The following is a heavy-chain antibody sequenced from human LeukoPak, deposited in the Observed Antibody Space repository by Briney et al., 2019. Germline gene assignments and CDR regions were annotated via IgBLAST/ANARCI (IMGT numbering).Heavy chain of an antibody. CDR1: GFTFSSYE. J-gene: IGHJ4*02. CDR3: TTDLVVRGVIIKVAY. D-gene: IGHD3-10*01. V-gene: IGHV3-15*01. CDR2: IKSKTDGGTT. Sequence: GGSLRLSCAASGFTFSSYEMNWVRQAPGKGLEWVGRIKSKTDGGTTDYAAPVKGRFTISRDDSKNTLYLQMNSLKTEDTAVYYCTTDLVVRGVIIKVAYWGQGTLVTVSS.